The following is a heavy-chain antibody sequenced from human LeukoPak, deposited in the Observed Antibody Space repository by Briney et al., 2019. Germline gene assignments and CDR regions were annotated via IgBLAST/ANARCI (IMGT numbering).Heavy chain of an antibody. CDR1: GFIFSSYA. CDR2: ITSNGDRT. V-gene: IGHV3-64D*06. D-gene: IGHD6-13*01. CDR3: VNAGSWHYFDY. Sequence: PGGSLSPSCSASGFIFSSYAMHWVRQAPGKGLEYVSVITSNGDRTSYADSVKGRFTISRDNSKNTLYLQMSSLRAEDTAVYYCVNAGSWHYFDYWGQGILVTVSS. J-gene: IGHJ4*02.